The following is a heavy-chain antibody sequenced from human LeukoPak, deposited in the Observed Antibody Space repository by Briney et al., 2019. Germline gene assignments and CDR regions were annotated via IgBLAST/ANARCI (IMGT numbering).Heavy chain of an antibody. CDR1: GLTFDKAW. CDR2: IKSKNVGETT. J-gene: IGHJ4*02. Sequence: GGSLRLSCVVSGLTFDKAWISWVRQAPGKGLEWVGRIKSKNVGETTEYAAPVQGRFTISRDDSKDTEYLQMSSLKTEDTAVYYCTTGPGNSGYWGQGTLVTVSS. V-gene: IGHV3-15*01. D-gene: IGHD4-23*01. CDR3: TTGPGNSGY.